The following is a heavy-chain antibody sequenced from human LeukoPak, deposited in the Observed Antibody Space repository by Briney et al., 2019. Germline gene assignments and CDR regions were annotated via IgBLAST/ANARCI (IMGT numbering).Heavy chain of an antibody. V-gene: IGHV4-39*02. CDR3: ARDSVVVLPRDYYYYMDV. J-gene: IGHJ6*03. CDR1: GGSISSSSYY. CDR2: IYYSGST. D-gene: IGHD2-2*01. Sequence: PSETLSLTCTVSGGSISSSSYYWGWIRQPPGKGLEWIGSIYYSGSTYYNPSLKSRVTISVDTSKNQFSLKLSSVTAADTAVYYCARDSVVVLPRDYYYYMDVWGKGTTVTVSS.